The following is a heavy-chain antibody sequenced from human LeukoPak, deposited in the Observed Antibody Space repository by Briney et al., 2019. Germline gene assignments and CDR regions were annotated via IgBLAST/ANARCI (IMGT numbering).Heavy chain of an antibody. CDR3: ARGSTMVRGIRDRFDP. CDR1: GFTFSSYS. V-gene: IGHV3-21*01. Sequence: PGGSLRLSCAASGFTFSSYSMNWVRQAPGKGLEWVSSISSSSSYIYYADSVKGRFTISRDNAKNSLYLQMNSLRAEDTAVYYCARGSTMVRGIRDRFDPWGQGTLVTVSS. D-gene: IGHD3-10*01. CDR2: ISSSSSYI. J-gene: IGHJ5*02.